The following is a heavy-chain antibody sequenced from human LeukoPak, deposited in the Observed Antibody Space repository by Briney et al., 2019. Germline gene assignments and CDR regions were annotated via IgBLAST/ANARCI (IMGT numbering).Heavy chain of an antibody. J-gene: IGHJ4*02. Sequence: GGSLRLSCAASGFTFSSYSMNWARQAPGKGLEWVSSISSSSSYIYYADSVKGRFTISRDNAKNSLYLQMNSLRAEDTAVYYCARDPPGTGDFDYWGQGTLVTVSS. CDR1: GFTFSSYS. D-gene: IGHD3-10*01. CDR2: ISSSSSYI. V-gene: IGHV3-21*01. CDR3: ARDPPGTGDFDY.